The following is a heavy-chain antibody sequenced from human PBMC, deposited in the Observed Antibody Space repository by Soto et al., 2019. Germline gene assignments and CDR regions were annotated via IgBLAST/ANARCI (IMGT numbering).Heavy chain of an antibody. Sequence: QVRLQESGPGLVKPSETLSLTCTVSGGSIISYYWSWIRQPPGKGLEWIGFIYYAGSTKYNPSLNSRVPISVDTYKNQFSLKVTSVTAADTAVYYCARGIVAAGTFDYWGQGTLVTVSS. CDR3: ARGIVAAGTFDY. J-gene: IGHJ4*02. CDR2: IYYAGST. CDR1: GGSIISYY. D-gene: IGHD5-12*01. V-gene: IGHV4-59*08.